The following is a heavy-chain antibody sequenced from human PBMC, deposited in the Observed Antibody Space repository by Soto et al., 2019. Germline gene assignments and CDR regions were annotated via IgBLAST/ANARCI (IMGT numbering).Heavy chain of an antibody. CDR1: GGTFSSYA. CDR3: ARSQGSSTSLEIYYYYYYGMDV. Sequence: QVQLVQSGAEVKKPGSSVKVSCKDSGGTFSSYAISWVRQAPGQGLEWMGGIIPIPGTANYAQKFQGRVTITADESTSTAYTELSSLRSEDTAVYYCARSQGSSTSLEIYYYYYYGMDVWGQGTTVTVSS. CDR2: IIPIPGTA. J-gene: IGHJ6*02. D-gene: IGHD2-2*01. V-gene: IGHV1-69*01.